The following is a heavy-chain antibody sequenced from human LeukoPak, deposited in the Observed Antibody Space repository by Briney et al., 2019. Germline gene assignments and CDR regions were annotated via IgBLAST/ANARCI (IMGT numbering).Heavy chain of an antibody. CDR1: GYTFTSYY. CDR2: INPTGGST. V-gene: IGHV1-46*01. CDR3: ARTAARRFDY. D-gene: IGHD6-6*01. J-gene: IGHJ4*02. Sequence: ASVKVSCKASGYTFTSYYIHWVRQAPGQGLEWMGIINPTGGSTTYAQKFQGRVTMTRDTSTSTVYMELSSLRSDDTAVYYCARTAARRFDYWGQGTLVTVSS.